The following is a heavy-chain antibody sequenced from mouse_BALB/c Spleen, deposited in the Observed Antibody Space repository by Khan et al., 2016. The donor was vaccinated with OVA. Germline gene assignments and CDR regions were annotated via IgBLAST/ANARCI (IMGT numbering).Heavy chain of an antibody. V-gene: IGHV9-3-1*01. CDR3: ARPPYFSYARAL. CDR2: INTYTGEP. J-gene: IGHJ4*01. D-gene: IGHD3-1*01. CDR1: GYTFTNYG. Sequence: QIQLVQSGPELKKPGETVKIPCKASGYTFTNYGMNWVKHSPGKTLKWMGLINTYTGEPTYADDFTGRFAFSREPSASTDYLQLNNLQKEDTATYFCARPPYFSYARALWGQGTSVTVSS.